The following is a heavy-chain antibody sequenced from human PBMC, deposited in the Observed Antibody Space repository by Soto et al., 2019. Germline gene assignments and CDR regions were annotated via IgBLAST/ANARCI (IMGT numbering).Heavy chain of an antibody. Sequence: QVQLVESGGGVVQPGRSLRLSCAASGFTFSNYGMHWVRQAPGKGLEWVAVISYDGSNKYYADSVKGRFTISRDNSKNTLYLQMNSLRAEDTAVYYCAKNLAGIAVAGVDYCRQGTLVTVSS. CDR2: ISYDGSNK. J-gene: IGHJ4*02. V-gene: IGHV3-30*18. D-gene: IGHD6-19*01. CDR1: GFTFSNYG. CDR3: AKNLAGIAVAGVDY.